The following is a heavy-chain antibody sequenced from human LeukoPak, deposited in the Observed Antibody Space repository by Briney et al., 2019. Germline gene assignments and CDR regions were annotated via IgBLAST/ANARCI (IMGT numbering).Heavy chain of an antibody. D-gene: IGHD3-22*01. J-gene: IGHJ1*01. CDR3: ARAPSEIGGYYPEYFRH. Sequence: PGGSLRLSCAASGFTFSSYWMHWVRQAPGKGLVWDSRIKSDGSTNYADSVKGRFTISRDNAKNTVSLQMNSLRAEDTGVYYCARAPSEIGGYYPEYFRHWGQGTLVTVSS. V-gene: IGHV3-74*01. CDR2: IKSDGST. CDR1: GFTFSSYW.